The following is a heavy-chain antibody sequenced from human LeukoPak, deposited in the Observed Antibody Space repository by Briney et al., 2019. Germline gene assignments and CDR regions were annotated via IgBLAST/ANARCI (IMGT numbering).Heavy chain of an antibody. CDR2: ISGTSTAI. J-gene: IGHJ3*02. V-gene: IGHV3-48*02. D-gene: IGHD2-15*01. CDR3: ARGGGGSYSDAFDI. CDR1: GFTFSSSN. Sequence: NPGGSLRLSCAASGFTFSSSNMHWVRQAPGKGLEWVSFISGTSTAIKYADSVKGRFTISRDIGRKSLYLQMNSLSDDDTAVYYCARGGGGSYSDAFDIWGQGTVVTVSS.